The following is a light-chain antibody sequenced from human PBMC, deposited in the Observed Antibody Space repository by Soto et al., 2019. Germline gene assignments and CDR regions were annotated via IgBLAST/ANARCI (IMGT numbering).Light chain of an antibody. CDR1: SSDVGGYNY. Sequence: QSVLTQPASVSGSPGQSITISCTGTSSDVGGYNYVSWYQQHPGKAPKLMIYEVSNRPSGVSNRFSGSKSGNTASLTISGLQAEDEADYYCSSYTSSSTFYVFGTGKKATVL. V-gene: IGLV2-14*01. CDR2: EVS. CDR3: SSYTSSSTFYV. J-gene: IGLJ1*01.